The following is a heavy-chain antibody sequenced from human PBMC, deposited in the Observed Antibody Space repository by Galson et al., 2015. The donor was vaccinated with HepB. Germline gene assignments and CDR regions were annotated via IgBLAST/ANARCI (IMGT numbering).Heavy chain of an antibody. CDR1: GHTFTNYY. CDR2: IDPRGGST. V-gene: IGHV1-46*01. CDR3: ARGGIYYESRGSLYNWFDP. D-gene: IGHD3-22*01. Sequence: SCKASGHTFTNYYIHWVRQAPGQGLEWMAIIDPRGGSTTFAQKFQGRVTMTRDTPTSTVHMELSSLRSEDTAVYYCARGGIYYESRGSLYNWFDPWGQGTLVTVSS. J-gene: IGHJ5*02.